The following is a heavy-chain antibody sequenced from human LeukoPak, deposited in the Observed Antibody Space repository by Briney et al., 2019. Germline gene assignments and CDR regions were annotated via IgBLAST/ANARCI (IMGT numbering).Heavy chain of an antibody. CDR3: AKWGDYDILTGYYDSDY. CDR1: GFMFSNYA. J-gene: IGHJ4*02. CDR2: ITGSGDST. Sequence: PGGSLRLSCADSGFMFSNYAMSWVRQAPGKGLEWVSAITGSGDSTYYADSVKGRFTISRDNSKNTLYLQVNSLRAEDTAVYYCAKWGDYDILTGYYDSDYWGQGTLVTVSS. V-gene: IGHV3-23*01. D-gene: IGHD3-9*01.